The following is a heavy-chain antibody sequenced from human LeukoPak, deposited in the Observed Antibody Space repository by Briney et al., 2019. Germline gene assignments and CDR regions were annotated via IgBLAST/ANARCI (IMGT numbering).Heavy chain of an antibody. V-gene: IGHV3-23*01. CDR3: AQGGHDFNPFYY. D-gene: IGHD2-21*02. Sequence: GGSLRLSCAASGFTFNTYAMGWVRQGPGGGLEWVSSIKGGGGDPFYADSVRGRFTISRDKSKNTMYLSLNSLRAEDTAVYFCAQGGHDFNPFYYWGQGTLVTVSS. CDR2: IKGGGGDP. CDR1: GFTFNTYA. J-gene: IGHJ4*02.